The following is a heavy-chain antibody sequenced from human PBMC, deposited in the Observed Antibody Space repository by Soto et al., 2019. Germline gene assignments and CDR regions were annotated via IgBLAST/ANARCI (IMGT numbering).Heavy chain of an antibody. Sequence: EVQLLESGGGLVQPGGSLRLSCAASGFTYESYAMSWVRQAPGKGLEWVSGINSGGTVAHYADSVKGRFAISRDNSKKTPSLEMNSLGGGDTGLYLCANLTRGFGGTFLVPSDYWGQGTLVTVSS. D-gene: IGHD3-16*01. CDR1: GFTYESYA. CDR3: ANLTRGFGGTFLVPSDY. J-gene: IGHJ4*02. CDR2: INSGGTVA. V-gene: IGHV3-23*01.